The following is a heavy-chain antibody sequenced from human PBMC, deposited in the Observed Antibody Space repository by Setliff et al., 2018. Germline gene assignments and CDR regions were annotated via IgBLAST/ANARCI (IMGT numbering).Heavy chain of an antibody. J-gene: IGHJ4*02. V-gene: IGHV1-18*01. CDR1: GYTFTNFG. D-gene: IGHD3-3*01. CDR2: ITGKT. CDR3: ARAPRLEWILPTFDS. Sequence: GASVKVSCKTSGYTFTNFGISWVRQAPGQGLEWMGWITGKTDYAQNFQGRVTMTTDTSTSTGYMELRSLRYDDTAVYYCARAPRLEWILPTFDSWGQGTPVTVSS.